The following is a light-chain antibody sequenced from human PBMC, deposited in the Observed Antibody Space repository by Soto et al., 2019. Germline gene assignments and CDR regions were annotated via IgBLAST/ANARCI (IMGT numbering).Light chain of an antibody. Sequence: DIQMTQSPSTLSAFVGDRVTIACRASQNISSWLAWYQQKPGKAPKILIYKASTLESGVPARFSGSGSGTEFSLTISSLQPDDFDTYYCQRYPLHSTFGPGTKVDL. CDR1: QNISSW. CDR2: KAS. V-gene: IGKV1-5*03. CDR3: QRYPLHST. J-gene: IGKJ3*01.